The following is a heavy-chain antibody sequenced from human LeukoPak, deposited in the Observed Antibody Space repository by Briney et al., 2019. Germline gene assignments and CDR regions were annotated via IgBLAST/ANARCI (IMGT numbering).Heavy chain of an antibody. D-gene: IGHD4-11*01. J-gene: IGHJ4*02. CDR3: ARVTSFLYYFDY. V-gene: IGHV1-2*02. Sequence: ASVKVSCKASRYTFTGYYMHWVRQAPGQGLEWMGWINPNSGGTNYAQKFQGRVTMTRDTSISTAYMELSRLRSDDTAVYYCARVTSFLYYFDYWGQGTLVTVSS. CDR1: RYTFTGYY. CDR2: INPNSGGT.